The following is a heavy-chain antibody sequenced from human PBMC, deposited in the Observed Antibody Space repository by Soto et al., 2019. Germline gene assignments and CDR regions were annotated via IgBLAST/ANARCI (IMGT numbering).Heavy chain of an antibody. Sequence: EVQLVESGGGLVQPGGSLRLSCAASGFTVSSNYMSWVRQAPGKGLEWVSVIYGGGSTYYADSVKGRFTISRDNSENTLYLQMNTLRAEDTAVYYCARDLIAVAGTGDFDYWGQGTLVTVSS. CDR1: GFTVSSNY. V-gene: IGHV3-66*01. J-gene: IGHJ4*02. CDR3: ARDLIAVAGTGDFDY. CDR2: IYGGGST. D-gene: IGHD6-19*01.